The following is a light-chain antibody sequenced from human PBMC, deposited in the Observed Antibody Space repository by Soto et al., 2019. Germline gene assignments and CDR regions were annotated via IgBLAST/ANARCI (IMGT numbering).Light chain of an antibody. J-gene: IGKJ1*01. CDR2: AAS. CDR3: QQLHSYPPWT. CDR1: QGISSY. Sequence: IQLTQSPSSLSASVGDRVTITCRASQGISSYLGWYQQKPGKAPKLLIYAASTLQSGVPSRFSGSGSGTDFTLTISSRQPEDFATYYCQQLHSYPPWTFGQGTKVEIK. V-gene: IGKV1-9*01.